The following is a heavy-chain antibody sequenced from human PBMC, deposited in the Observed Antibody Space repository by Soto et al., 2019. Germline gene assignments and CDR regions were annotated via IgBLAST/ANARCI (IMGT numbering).Heavy chain of an antibody. CDR1: GFTFSSYG. D-gene: IGHD6-19*01. Sequence: QVQLVESGGGVVQPGRSLRLSCAASGFTFSSYGMHWVRQAPGKGLEWVAVIWYDGSNKYYADSVKGRFTISRDNSKNTLYLQMNSLRAEDTAVYYCARDTTGSGLYYYYYGMDVWGQGTTVTVSS. CDR2: IWYDGSNK. CDR3: ARDTTGSGLYYYYYGMDV. V-gene: IGHV3-33*01. J-gene: IGHJ6*02.